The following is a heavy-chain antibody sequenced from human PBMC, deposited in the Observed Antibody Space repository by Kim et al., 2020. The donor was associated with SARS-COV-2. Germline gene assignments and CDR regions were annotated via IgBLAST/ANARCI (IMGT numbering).Heavy chain of an antibody. D-gene: IGHD6-19*01. CDR3: ARHQSYSRGWYVAFYYYFMHI. CDR2: AYYIGNT. J-gene: IGHJ6*03. Sequence: SETLSLTCTVSGGSLSSSSYYWGWIRQPPGKGLEWIGTAYYIGNTYYNPSLKSRVTISVDTSKNQFSLKLGSVTAADTAVYYCARHQSYSRGWYVAFYYYFMHIWSKRTTVTVSS. V-gene: IGHV4-39*01. CDR1: GGSLSSSSYY.